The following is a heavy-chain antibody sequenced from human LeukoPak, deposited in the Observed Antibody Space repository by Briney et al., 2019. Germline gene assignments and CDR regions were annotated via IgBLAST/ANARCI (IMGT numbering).Heavy chain of an antibody. J-gene: IGHJ4*02. CDR2: ITGDCNI. D-gene: IGHD3-3*01. Sequence: GGSLRLSCAASGFTFNDYTMTWVRQAPGKGLEWVSSITGDCNIFYADSVKGRFIISRDNAQNSLFLELNSLRGEDTAVYYCARERNFYYFDYWGQGALVTVSS. CDR3: ARERNFYYFDY. CDR1: GFTFNDYT. V-gene: IGHV3-69-1*02.